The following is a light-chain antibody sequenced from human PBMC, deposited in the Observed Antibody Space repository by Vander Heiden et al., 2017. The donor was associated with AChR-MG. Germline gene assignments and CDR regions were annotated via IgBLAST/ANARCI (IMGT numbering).Light chain of an antibody. CDR3: QQDYSPLT. CDR1: QSVLYSSNNKNY. Sequence: DIVMTQSPDSLAVSLGERATINCKSSQSVLYSSNNKNYLAWYQQKPGQPPKLLIYWASTRESGVPDRFSGSGSGTDFTLTISSLQAEDVAVYYCQQDYSPLTFGPGTKVDIK. CDR2: WAS. V-gene: IGKV4-1*01. J-gene: IGKJ3*01.